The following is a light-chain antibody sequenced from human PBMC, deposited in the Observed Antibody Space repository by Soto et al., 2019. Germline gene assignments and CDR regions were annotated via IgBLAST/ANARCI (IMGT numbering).Light chain of an antibody. J-gene: IGLJ2*01. CDR3: TSWTTSTTMI. CDR2: DVN. V-gene: IGLV2-14*03. Sequence: QPVLTQPASVSGSPGQSITISCTGTRSDIGAYNFVSWYQQHPGEVPKLILYDVNVRPSGVSNRFSGSKSGNTASLTISGLQAEDEADYYCTSWTTSTTMIFGGGTQLTVL. CDR1: RSDIGAYNF.